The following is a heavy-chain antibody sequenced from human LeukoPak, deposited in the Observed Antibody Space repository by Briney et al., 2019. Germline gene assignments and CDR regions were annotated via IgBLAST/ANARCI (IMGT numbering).Heavy chain of an antibody. D-gene: IGHD4-17*01. V-gene: IGHV3-73*01. Sequence: GGSLKLSCAASGFTFSGSAMHWVRQASGKGLEWVGRIRSKANSYATAYAASVKGRFTISRDDSKNTAYLQMNSLKTEDTAVYYCTSSTVTTTWWGQGTLVTVSS. CDR1: GFTFSGSA. J-gene: IGHJ4*02. CDR3: TSSTVTTTW. CDR2: IRSKANSYAT.